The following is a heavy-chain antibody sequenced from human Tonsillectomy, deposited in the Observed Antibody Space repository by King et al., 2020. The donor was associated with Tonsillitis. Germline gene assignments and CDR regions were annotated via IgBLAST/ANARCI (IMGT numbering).Heavy chain of an antibody. CDR1: GGTFSKFA. J-gene: IGHJ3*02. Sequence: VQLVQSGVEVKKPGSSVKVSCKASGGTFSKFAISWVRQAPGQGLEWMGGIIPIFGTANYAQRFQDRVTITADESTSTAYMELSSLRSEDTAVYYCARGGPLSNIFDIWGQGTMVTVSS. CDR3: ARGGPLSNIFDI. V-gene: IGHV1-69*01. D-gene: IGHD3-16*02. CDR2: IIPIFGTA.